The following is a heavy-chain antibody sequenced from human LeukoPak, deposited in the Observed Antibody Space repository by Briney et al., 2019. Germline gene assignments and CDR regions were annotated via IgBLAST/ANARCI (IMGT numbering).Heavy chain of an antibody. J-gene: IGHJ4*02. CDR3: AAYYDSSGYYYSFDY. D-gene: IGHD3-22*01. CDR2: IYYSGST. Sequence: SSETLSLTCTVSGGSISSYYWSWIRQPPGKGLEWIGYIYYSGSTNYNPSLKSRVTISVDTSKNQFSLKLSSVTAADTAVYYCAAYYDSSGYYYSFDYWGQGTLVTVSS. CDR1: GGSISSYY. V-gene: IGHV4-59*01.